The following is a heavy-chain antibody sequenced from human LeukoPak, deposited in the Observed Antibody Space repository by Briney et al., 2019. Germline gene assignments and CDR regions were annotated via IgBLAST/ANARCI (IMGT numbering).Heavy chain of an antibody. J-gene: IGHJ5*02. V-gene: IGHV4-61*08. D-gene: IGHD7-27*01. CDR1: GGSISSGDYY. Sequence: PSQTLSLTCTVSGGSISSGDYYWSWIRQPPGKGLEWIGYIYYSGSTNYNPSLKSRVTISVDTSKNQFSLKLSSVTAADTAVYYCASQAWGNKLLFDPWGQGTLVTVSS. CDR2: IYYSGST. CDR3: ASQAWGNKLLFDP.